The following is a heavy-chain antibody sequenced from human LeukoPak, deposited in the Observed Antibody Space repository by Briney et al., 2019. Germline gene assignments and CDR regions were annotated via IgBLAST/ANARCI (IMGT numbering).Heavy chain of an antibody. Sequence: GGSLRLSCAASGFTFSSYAMSWVRQAPGKGLDWVSAISGSGGSTYYADSVKGRFTISRDSSKNTLYLQMNSLRAEDTAVYYCAKDLNPWYFDYWGQGTLVTVSS. CDR2: ISGSGGST. J-gene: IGHJ4*02. V-gene: IGHV3-23*01. CDR1: GFTFSSYA. D-gene: IGHD1-14*01. CDR3: AKDLNPWYFDY.